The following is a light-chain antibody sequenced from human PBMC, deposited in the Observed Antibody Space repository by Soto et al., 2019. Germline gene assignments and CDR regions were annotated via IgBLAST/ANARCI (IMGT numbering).Light chain of an antibody. CDR3: QQYGRLPYT. J-gene: IGKJ2*01. Sequence: EILLTQSPATLSLSPGERATLSCGARQSVSSRYLAWYQQKPGLAPRLLIFDASSRATGIPERFSGSGSGTDFTLTISRLEPEDFAVYYCQQYGRLPYTFGQGTKPEIK. CDR2: DAS. CDR1: QSVSSRY. V-gene: IGKV3D-20*01.